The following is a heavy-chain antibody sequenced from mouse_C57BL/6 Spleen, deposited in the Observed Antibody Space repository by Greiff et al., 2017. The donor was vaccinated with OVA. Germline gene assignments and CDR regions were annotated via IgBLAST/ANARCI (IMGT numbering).Heavy chain of an antibody. Sequence: QVQLQQSGAELAKPGASVKLSCKASGYTFTSYWMHWVKQRPGQGLEWIGYINPSSGYTKYNQKFKDKATLTADKSSSTAYMQLSSLTYEDAAVYYCARSRNYPSYARDYWGQGTSVTVSS. D-gene: IGHD2-1*01. V-gene: IGHV1-7*01. CDR3: ARSRNYPSYARDY. CDR2: INPSSGYT. CDR1: GYTFTSYW. J-gene: IGHJ4*01.